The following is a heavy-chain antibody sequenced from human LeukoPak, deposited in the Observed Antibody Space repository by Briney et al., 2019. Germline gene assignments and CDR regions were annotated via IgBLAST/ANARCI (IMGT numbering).Heavy chain of an antibody. Sequence: GGSLRLSCAASGFTFSGYGMHWVRQAPGKGLEWVAVISYDGSNKYYADSVKGRFTISRDNAKNSLYLQMNSLRAEDTAVYYCARDHRGTFDYWGQGTLVTVSS. CDR2: ISYDGSNK. V-gene: IGHV3-30*12. CDR3: ARDHRGTFDY. CDR1: GFTFSGYG. D-gene: IGHD3-16*01. J-gene: IGHJ4*02.